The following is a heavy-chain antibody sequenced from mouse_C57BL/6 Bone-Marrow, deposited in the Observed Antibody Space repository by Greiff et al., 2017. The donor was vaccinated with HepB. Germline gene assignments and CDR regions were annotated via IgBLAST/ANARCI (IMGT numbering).Heavy chain of an antibody. J-gene: IGHJ4*01. CDR1: GYTFTSYW. Sequence: VQLQQPGAELVMPGASVKLSCKASGYTFTSYWMHWVKQRPGQGLEWIGEIDPSDSYTNYNQKFKGKSTLTVDKSSSTAYMQLSSLTSEDSAVYYCARIRGNYYAMDYWGQGTSVTVSS. CDR3: ARIRGNYYAMDY. V-gene: IGHV1-69*01. D-gene: IGHD2-1*01. CDR2: IDPSDSYT.